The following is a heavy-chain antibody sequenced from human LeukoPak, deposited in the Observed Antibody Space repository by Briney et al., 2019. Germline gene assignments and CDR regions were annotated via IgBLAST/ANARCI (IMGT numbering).Heavy chain of an antibody. CDR1: GLTFGTYD. CDR3: AKPGEPSNYYFDY. Sequence: GGSLRLSCTASGLTFGTYDMSWVRQAPGKGLEWVSTVRVNGRSTFYADSVKGRFTISRDDSKNTLFLQMNSLRAEDTALYYCAKPGEPSNYYFDYWGQGALVTVSS. CDR2: VRVNGRST. V-gene: IGHV3-23*01. J-gene: IGHJ4*02. D-gene: IGHD1-14*01.